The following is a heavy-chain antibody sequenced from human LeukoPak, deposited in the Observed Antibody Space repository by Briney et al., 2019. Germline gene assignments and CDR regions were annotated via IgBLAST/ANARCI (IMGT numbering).Heavy chain of an antibody. D-gene: IGHD3-22*01. CDR2: IWYDGSNK. CDR1: GFTFSSYV. CDR3: ARDPERYYYDSSSYYPHY. J-gene: IGHJ4*02. V-gene: IGHV3-33*01. Sequence: PGGSLRLSCAASGFTFSSYVVHWVRQAPGKGLEWVALIWYDGSNKYYADSVKGRFTISRDNSKNTLYLQMDSLRAEDTAVYYCARDPERYYYDSSSYYPHYWGQGTLVTVS.